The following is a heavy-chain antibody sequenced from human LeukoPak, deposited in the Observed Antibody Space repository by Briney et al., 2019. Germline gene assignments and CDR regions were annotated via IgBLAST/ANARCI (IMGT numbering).Heavy chain of an antibody. CDR3: TRGWASY. D-gene: IGHD3-16*01. J-gene: IGHJ4*02. Sequence: WIRQPPGKGLEWVGFIRSKAYGGTTEYAASVKGRFTISRDDSKSIAYLQMNSLKTEDTAVYYCTRGWASYWGQGTLVTVSS. CDR2: IRSKAYGGTT. V-gene: IGHV3-49*02.